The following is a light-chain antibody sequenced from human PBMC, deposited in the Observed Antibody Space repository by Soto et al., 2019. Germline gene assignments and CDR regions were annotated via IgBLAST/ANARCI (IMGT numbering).Light chain of an antibody. V-gene: IGLV1-40*01. CDR2: GNS. J-gene: IGLJ3*02. CDR1: SSNIGAGYD. Sequence: QSVLTQPPSVSGAPGQRVTISCTGGSSNIGAGYDVHWYQRLPGTAPKLLIYGNSNRPSGVPDRFSGSKSGTSASLAITGLQAEDEADYYCQSYDSRLSGSVFGGGTQLTVL. CDR3: QSYDSRLSGSV.